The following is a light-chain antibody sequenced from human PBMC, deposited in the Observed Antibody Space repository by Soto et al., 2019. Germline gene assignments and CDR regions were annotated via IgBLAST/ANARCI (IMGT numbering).Light chain of an antibody. CDR3: QQYSTYTPRT. V-gene: IGKV1-5*03. J-gene: IGKJ1*01. CDR2: KAS. CDR1: QSISGW. Sequence: DIQMTQSPSTLSASVGDRVTITCRASQSISGWLAWYQQKPGKAPNLLIYKASTLESGVPSRFSGSGSGTEFTLTISSLQPDDFATYYCQQYSTYTPRTFGQGTKVDNK.